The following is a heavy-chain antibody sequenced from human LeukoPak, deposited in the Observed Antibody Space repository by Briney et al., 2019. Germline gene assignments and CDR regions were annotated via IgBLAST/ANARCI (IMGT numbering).Heavy chain of an antibody. V-gene: IGHV1-2*02. J-gene: IGHJ2*01. D-gene: IGHD3-16*01. Sequence: GASVKVSCKASGCTFSDYYIHWVRQAPGQWPEWMGWINLNTGGTNYAQKFDGRFSMTRDTSINTAFMELSGLTFDDTAVYYCGSVRGILSYFDLWGRGTLVTVSS. CDR1: GCTFSDYY. CDR2: INLNTGGT. CDR3: GSVRGILSYFDL.